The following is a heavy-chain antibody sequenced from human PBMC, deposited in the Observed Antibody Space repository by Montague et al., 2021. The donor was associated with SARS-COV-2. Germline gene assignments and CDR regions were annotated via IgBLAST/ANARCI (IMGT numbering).Heavy chain of an antibody. Sequence: SETLSLTCAVHGTSFSGYYWNWIRQPPGKGLEWIREINHGGSTKYSPSLKSRVTISVDTSKNQFSLKLSSVTAADTAVYYCARLDRDITIFGVVRGYFDLWGRGTLVTVSS. J-gene: IGHJ2*01. CDR3: ARLDRDITIFGVVRGYFDL. D-gene: IGHD3-3*01. CDR1: GTSFSGYY. CDR2: INHGGST. V-gene: IGHV4-34*01.